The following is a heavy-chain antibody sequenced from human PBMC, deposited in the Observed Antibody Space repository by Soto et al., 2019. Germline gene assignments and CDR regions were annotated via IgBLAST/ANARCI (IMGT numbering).Heavy chain of an antibody. Sequence: VQLVQSGAEVKKPGSSVQVSCKASVGTFSSYAISWVRQPPGQGLEWMGGIIPNFGTANYAQKSKGRVTINADESTSTAYMVLSSLRSEDTAVYYCARGRSSMKWLVRFDYWGQGTLVTVSS. V-gene: IGHV1-69*12. D-gene: IGHD6-19*01. CDR1: VGTFSSYA. CDR2: IIPNFGTA. CDR3: ARGRSSMKWLVRFDY. J-gene: IGHJ4*02.